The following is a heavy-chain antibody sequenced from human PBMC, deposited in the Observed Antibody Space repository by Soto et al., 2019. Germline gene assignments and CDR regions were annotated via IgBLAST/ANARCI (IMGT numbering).Heavy chain of an antibody. Sequence: LSLTCAVYGGSFSGYYWSWIRQPPGKGLEWIGEINHSGSTNYNPSLKSRVTISVDTSKNQFSLKLSSVTAADTAVYYCARGGGDGMDVWGQGTLVTVSS. CDR2: INHSGST. CDR3: ARGGGDGMDV. V-gene: IGHV4-34*01. J-gene: IGHJ6*02. CDR1: GGSFSGYY.